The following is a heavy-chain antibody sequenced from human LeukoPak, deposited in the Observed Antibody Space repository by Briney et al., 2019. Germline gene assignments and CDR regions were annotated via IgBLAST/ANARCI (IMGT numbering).Heavy chain of an antibody. V-gene: IGHV4-4*09. CDR3: ASASRITTNVPYYYMDV. J-gene: IGHJ6*03. CDR2: IYTSGST. Sequence: SETLSLTCTVSGGSISSYYWSWIRQPPGKGLEWIGYIYTSGSTNYNPSLKSRVTISVDTSKNQFSLKLSSVTAADTAVYYCASASRITTNVPYYYMDVWGKGTTVTVSS. D-gene: IGHD3-10*01. CDR1: GGSISSYY.